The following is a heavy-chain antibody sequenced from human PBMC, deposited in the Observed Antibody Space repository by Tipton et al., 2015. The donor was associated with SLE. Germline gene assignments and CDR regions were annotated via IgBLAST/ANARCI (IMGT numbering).Heavy chain of an antibody. CDR2: ISYDGSNK. J-gene: IGHJ4*02. D-gene: IGHD2-15*01. Sequence: SLRLSCAASGFRVSSNYMSWVRQAPGKGLEWVAVISYDGSNKYYADSVKGRFTISRDNSKNTLYLQMNSLRAEDTAVYYCATHVGNALDYWGQGTLVSVSS. V-gene: IGHV3-30*03. CDR3: ATHVGNALDY. CDR1: GFRVSSNY.